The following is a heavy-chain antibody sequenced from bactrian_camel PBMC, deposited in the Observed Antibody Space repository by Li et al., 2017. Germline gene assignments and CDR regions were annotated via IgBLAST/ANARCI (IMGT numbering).Heavy chain of an antibody. V-gene: IGHV3S55*01. Sequence: GGSVQAGGSLRLSCAASGYRFASYCMGWFREAPGKEREGVAVIDMKGRTISSLSVSGRFAISQDSRANALYLQMNSLKPEDTAMYYCAAAYGGACDLLPQKYNYWGQGTQVTVS. CDR1: GYRFASYC. J-gene: IGHJ4*01. CDR2: IDMKGRT. CDR3: AAAYGGACDLLPQKYNY. D-gene: IGHD6*01.